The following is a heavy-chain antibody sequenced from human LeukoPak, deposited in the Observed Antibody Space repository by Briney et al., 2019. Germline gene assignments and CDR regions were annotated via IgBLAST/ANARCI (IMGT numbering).Heavy chain of an antibody. D-gene: IGHD3-3*01. J-gene: IGHJ4*02. CDR1: GGSFSGYY. CDR3: ARTTIFGVVIKFDY. V-gene: IGHV4-34*01. Sequence: SETLSLTCAVCGGSFSGYYWSWIRQPPGKGLEWIGEINHSGSTNYNPSLKSRVTISVDTSKNQFSLKLSSVTAADTAVYYCARTTIFGVVIKFDYWGQGTLVTVFS. CDR2: INHSGST.